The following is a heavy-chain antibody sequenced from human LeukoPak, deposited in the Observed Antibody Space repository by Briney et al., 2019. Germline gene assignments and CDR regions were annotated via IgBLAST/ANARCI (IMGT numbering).Heavy chain of an antibody. CDR3: ARDAYGGNGGFDP. CDR1: GGSISGRTYY. V-gene: IGHV4-31*03. J-gene: IGHJ5*02. CDR2: IYNSATT. D-gene: IGHD4-23*01. Sequence: PSETLSLTCSASGGSISGRTYYWTWIRQHPGKGLEWIGYIYNSATTYYNPPLKSRVTISLDTSKNQFSLRLTSVTAADTAVYFCARDAYGGNGGFDPWGQGTLVTVSS.